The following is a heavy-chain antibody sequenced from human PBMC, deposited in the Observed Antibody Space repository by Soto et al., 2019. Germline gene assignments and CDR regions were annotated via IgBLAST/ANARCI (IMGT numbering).Heavy chain of an antibody. D-gene: IGHD5-18*01. CDR3: ARDPPGRRGYSYGFQH. CDR1: GFTFSSYS. V-gene: IGHV3-48*02. J-gene: IGHJ1*01. Sequence: GGSLRLSCAASGFTFSSYSMNWVRQAPGKGLEWVSYISSSSSTIYYADSVKGRFTISRDNAKNSLYLQMNSLRDEDTAVYYCARDPPGRRGYSYGFQHWGQGTLVTVSS. CDR2: ISSSSSTI.